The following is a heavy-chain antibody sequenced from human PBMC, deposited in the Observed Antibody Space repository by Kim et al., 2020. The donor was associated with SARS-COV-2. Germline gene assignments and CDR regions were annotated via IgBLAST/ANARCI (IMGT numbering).Heavy chain of an antibody. V-gene: IGHV3-23*01. CDR2: IRGGGSSA. D-gene: IGHD2-8*02. J-gene: IGHJ6*03. Sequence: GGSLRLSCAASGFDFSNYAMSWVRQAPGKGLEWVSHIRGGGSSAYHADSVRGRFTISRDNSKNTLYLQMNSLRADDTALYDCAKRPRLAVYGPGINYMDVWGKGTTVTVSS. CDR1: GFDFSNYA. CDR3: AKRPRLAVYGPGINYMDV.